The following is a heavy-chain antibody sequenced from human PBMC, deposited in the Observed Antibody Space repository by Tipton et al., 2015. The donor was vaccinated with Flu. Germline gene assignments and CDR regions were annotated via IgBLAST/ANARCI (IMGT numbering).Heavy chain of an antibody. V-gene: IGHV3-30*19. Sequence: SLRLSCAASGFTFSNYGMHWLRQAAGKGLEWVSFISYDGRNKYYADSMRGRFTISRDNSKNTLYLQMHSLQTEDTAVYYCAREGGVVVSDIGAFDIWGQGEMVTVPS. D-gene: IGHD2-21*01. CDR2: ISYDGRNK. CDR3: AREGGVVVSDIGAFDI. CDR1: GFTFSNYG. J-gene: IGHJ3*02.